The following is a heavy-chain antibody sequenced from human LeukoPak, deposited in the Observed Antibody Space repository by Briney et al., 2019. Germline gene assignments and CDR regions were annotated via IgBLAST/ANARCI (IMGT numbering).Heavy chain of an antibody. Sequence: SETLCLTCAVYGGSFSGYYWSWIRQPPGKGLEWIGEINHSGSTNYNPSLKCRVTTSVDTSKNQFSLKLSSVTAADTAVYYCARRKLRSVSFDPWGQGTLVTVSS. D-gene: IGHD3-3*01. CDR2: INHSGST. CDR1: GGSFSGYY. V-gene: IGHV4-34*01. J-gene: IGHJ5*02. CDR3: ARRKLRSVSFDP.